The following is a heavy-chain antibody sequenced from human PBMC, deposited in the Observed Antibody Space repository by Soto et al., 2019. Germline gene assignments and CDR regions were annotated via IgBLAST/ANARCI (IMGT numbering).Heavy chain of an antibody. CDR2: IIPIFGTA. J-gene: IGHJ4*02. Sequence: SVKVSCKASGGTFSSYAISWVRQAPGQGLEWMGGIIPIFGTANYTQKFQGRVTITADESTSTAYMELSSLRSEDTAVYYCARAYGGDSTHHPYWGQGTLVTVSS. V-gene: IGHV1-69*13. CDR1: GGTFSSYA. D-gene: IGHD2-21*02. CDR3: ARAYGGDSTHHPY.